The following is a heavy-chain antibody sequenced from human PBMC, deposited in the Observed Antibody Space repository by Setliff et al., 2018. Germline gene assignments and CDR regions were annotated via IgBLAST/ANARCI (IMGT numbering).Heavy chain of an antibody. CDR2: TIPNFGTT. D-gene: IGHD5-18*01. Sequence: GASVKVSCKASGGTFSSYGISWVRQAPGQGLEWLGGTIPNFGTTNYPQEFQGRVTIITDESTSTAYMELSSLRFEDTAVYYCAREGVDTRSSTDYRYYMDVWGKGTTVTVSS. J-gene: IGHJ6*03. CDR3: AREGVDTRSSTDYRYYMDV. CDR1: GGTFSSYG. V-gene: IGHV1-69*05.